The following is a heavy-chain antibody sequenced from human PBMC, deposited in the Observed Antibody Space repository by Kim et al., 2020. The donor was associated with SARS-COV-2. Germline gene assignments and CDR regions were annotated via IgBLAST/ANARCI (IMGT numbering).Heavy chain of an antibody. D-gene: IGHD3-10*01. V-gene: IGHV3-53*01. J-gene: IGHJ6*02. CDR3: ARDYVYGSDFYAMDA. Sequence: GSGKGRFTISRDNSKNTLYLQMDSRRAEDTAVYYCARDYVYGSDFYAMDAWGQGTTVTVSS.